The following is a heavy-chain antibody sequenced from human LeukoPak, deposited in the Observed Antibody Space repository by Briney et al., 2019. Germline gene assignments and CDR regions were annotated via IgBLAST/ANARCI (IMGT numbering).Heavy chain of an antibody. CDR2: IYYSGST. V-gene: IGHV4-59*01. Sequence: SETLSLTCTVSGGSISSYYWSWIRQPPGKGLEWIGYIYYSGSTNYNPSLKSRVTISVDTSKNQFSLKLSSVTAADTAVYYCARDQTHGGMDVWGQGTTVTVSS. CDR3: ARDQTHGGMDV. J-gene: IGHJ6*02. CDR1: GGSISSYY.